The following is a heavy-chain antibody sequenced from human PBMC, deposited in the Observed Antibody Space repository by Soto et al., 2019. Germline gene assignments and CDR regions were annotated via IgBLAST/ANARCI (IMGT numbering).Heavy chain of an antibody. J-gene: IGHJ6*02. Sequence: ASVKVSCKASGYTFTSYGISWVRQAPGQGLEWMGWISAYNGNTNYAQKLQGRVTMTTDTSTSTAYMELRSLRSDDTAVYYCASRYCSSTSCYYGKNGMDVWGQGTTVTVSS. CDR1: GYTFTSYG. CDR3: ASRYCSSTSCYYGKNGMDV. V-gene: IGHV1-18*04. D-gene: IGHD2-2*01. CDR2: ISAYNGNT.